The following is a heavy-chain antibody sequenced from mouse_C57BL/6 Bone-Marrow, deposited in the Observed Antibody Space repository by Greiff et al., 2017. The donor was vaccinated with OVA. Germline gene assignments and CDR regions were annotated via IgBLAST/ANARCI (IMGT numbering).Heavy chain of an antibody. CDR3: TRRYASRGMGY. J-gene: IGHJ2*01. D-gene: IGHD1-1*01. CDR1: GFTFTDYE. Sequence: QVQLQQSGAELVRPGASVTLSCKASGFTFTDYEMPWVKQTPVHGLEWIGAIDPETGGTAYNQKFKGKAILTADKSSSTAYMELRSLTSEDSAVYYCTRRYASRGMGYWGQGTTLTVSS. CDR2: IDPETGGT. V-gene: IGHV1-15*01.